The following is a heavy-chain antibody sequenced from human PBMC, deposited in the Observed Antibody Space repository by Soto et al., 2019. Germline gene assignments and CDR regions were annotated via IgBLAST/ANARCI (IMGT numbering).Heavy chain of an antibody. Sequence: GASVKVSCNASGGTFSSYTISWVRQAPGQGLEWMGRIIPILGIANYAQKFQGRVTITADKSTSTAYMELSSLRSEDTAVYYCARDDAYCGGDCYSRSPNWFDPWGQGTLVTVSS. V-gene: IGHV1-69*04. CDR1: GGTFSSYT. CDR3: ARDDAYCGGDCYSRSPNWFDP. CDR2: IIPILGIA. J-gene: IGHJ5*02. D-gene: IGHD2-21*01.